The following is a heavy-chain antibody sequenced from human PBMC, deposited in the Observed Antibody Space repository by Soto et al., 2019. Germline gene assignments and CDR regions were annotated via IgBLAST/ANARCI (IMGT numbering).Heavy chain of an antibody. CDR2: IYWDDDE. J-gene: IGHJ4*02. Sequence: GLDLEWLALIYWDDDERYSPSLKSRLTITKDTSKNQVVLTMTNVDPVDTATYYCAHGSCSSADCYPNPYLDYWGQGILVTVFS. CDR3: AHGSCSSADCYPNPYLDY. V-gene: IGHV2-5*02. D-gene: IGHD2-2*01.